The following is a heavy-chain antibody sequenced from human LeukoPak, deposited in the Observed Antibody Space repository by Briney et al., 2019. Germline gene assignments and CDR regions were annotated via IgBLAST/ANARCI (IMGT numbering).Heavy chain of an antibody. CDR2: ISWNSGSI. D-gene: IGHD3-16*01. V-gene: IGHV3-9*01. CDR3: AKALTWGKALDY. Sequence: PGGSLRLSCAASGFTFDDYAMHWVRQAPGKGLEWVSGISWNSGSIGYADSVKGRFTISRDKAKNSLYLQMNSLRAEDTALYYCAKALTWGKALDYWGQGTLVTVSS. J-gene: IGHJ4*02. CDR1: GFTFDDYA.